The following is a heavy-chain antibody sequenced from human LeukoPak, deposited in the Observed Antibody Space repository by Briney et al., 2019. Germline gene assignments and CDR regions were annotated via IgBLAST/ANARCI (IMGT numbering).Heavy chain of an antibody. CDR2: INPNSGGT. D-gene: IGHD1-26*01. V-gene: IGHV1-2*02. CDR3: ARVRGRWLQSYYFDY. CDR1: GYTFTGYY. Sequence: GASVKVSCKASGYTFTGYYMHWVRQAPGQGLEWMGWINPNSGGTNYAQKFQGRVTMTRDTSISTAYMELSRLRSDDTAVYYCARVRGRWLQSYYFDYWGQGTLVTVSS. J-gene: IGHJ4*02.